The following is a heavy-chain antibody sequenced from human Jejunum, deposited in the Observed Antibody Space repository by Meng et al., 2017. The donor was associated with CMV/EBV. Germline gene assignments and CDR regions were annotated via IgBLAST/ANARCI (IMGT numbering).Heavy chain of an antibody. Sequence: QLQLVQSGAEVKKPGASVRVSCKASGYTFTHHGISWIRQAPGQGLEWMGWFVNNVDTYSAQKFQGRVTMTTDTHTSTAFMELRSLRSDDTAVYYCARGTPGRSYSDYWGQGTLVTVSS. D-gene: IGHD3-10*01. V-gene: IGHV1-18*01. CDR2: FVNNVDT. J-gene: IGHJ4*02. CDR3: ARGTPGRSYSDY. CDR1: GYTFTHHG.